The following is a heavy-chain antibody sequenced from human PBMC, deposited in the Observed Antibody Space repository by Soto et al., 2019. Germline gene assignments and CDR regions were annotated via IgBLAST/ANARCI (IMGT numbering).Heavy chain of an antibody. CDR2: IYYSGST. V-gene: IGHV4-59*01. J-gene: IGHJ4*02. CDR3: ARDPSTVTTGAGFDY. Sequence: SETLSLTCTVSGGSISSYYWSWIRQPPGKGQEWIGYIYYSGSTNYNPSLKSRVTISVDTSKNQFSLKLSSVTTADTAVYYCARDPSTVTTGAGFDYWGQGTLVTVSS. CDR1: GGSISSYY. D-gene: IGHD4-17*01.